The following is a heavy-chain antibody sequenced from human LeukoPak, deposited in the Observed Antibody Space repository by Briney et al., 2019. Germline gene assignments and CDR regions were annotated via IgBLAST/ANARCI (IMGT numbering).Heavy chain of an antibody. D-gene: IGHD3-22*01. J-gene: IGHJ5*02. CDR1: GGSISSYY. V-gene: IGHV4-4*07. Sequence: SETLSLTCTVSGGSISSYYWSWIRQPAGKGLEWIGRIYTSGSTNYNPSLKSRVTMSVDTSKNQFSLKLSSVTAADTAVYYCARGRDTYYYDSSGLNWFDPWGQGTLVTVSS. CDR2: IYTSGST. CDR3: ARGRDTYYYDSSGLNWFDP.